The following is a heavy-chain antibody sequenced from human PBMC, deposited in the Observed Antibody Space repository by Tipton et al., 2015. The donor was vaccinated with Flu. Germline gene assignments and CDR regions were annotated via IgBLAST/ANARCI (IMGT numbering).Heavy chain of an antibody. J-gene: IGHJ5*02. CDR1: GASINSGAYY. Sequence: LRLSCTVSGASINSGAYYWNWIRQPAGKGLEWIGRFHISGNTDYNPSLGRRATISADTSSNQFSLTLTSVTVADTAVYYCTRAPGSSGSYPWGQGTLVTVSS. CDR3: TRAPGSSGSYP. D-gene: IGHD3-22*01. CDR2: FHISGNT. V-gene: IGHV4-61*02.